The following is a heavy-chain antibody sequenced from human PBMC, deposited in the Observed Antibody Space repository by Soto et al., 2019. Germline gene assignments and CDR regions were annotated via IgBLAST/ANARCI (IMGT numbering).Heavy chain of an antibody. D-gene: IGHD3-22*01. J-gene: IGHJ4*02. CDR2: ISSSSSTI. CDR3: ARDSYYYDSSGYYPVTQFDY. V-gene: IGHV3-48*02. Sequence: GGSLRLSCAASGFTFSSYSMNWVRQAPGKGMEWVSYISSSSSTIYYADSVKGRFTISRDNAKNSLYLQMNSLRDEDTAVYYCARDSYYYDSSGYYPVTQFDYWGQGTLVTVSS. CDR1: GFTFSSYS.